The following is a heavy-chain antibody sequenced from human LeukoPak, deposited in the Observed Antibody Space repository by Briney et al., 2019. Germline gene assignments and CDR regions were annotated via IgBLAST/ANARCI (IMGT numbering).Heavy chain of an antibody. V-gene: IGHV1-8*01. D-gene: IGHD3-16*01. CDR1: GYTFTSYD. CDR3: ARGVRWGSYVGNY. Sequence: ASVTVSCKASGYTFTSYDINWVRQATGQGLELMGCMNPNSGNTGYAHKFHRRVTMTRTTSISTAYMERSRVRSEDTAVYDCARGVRWGSYVGNYWGQGTLVTVSS. CDR2: MNPNSGNT. J-gene: IGHJ4*02.